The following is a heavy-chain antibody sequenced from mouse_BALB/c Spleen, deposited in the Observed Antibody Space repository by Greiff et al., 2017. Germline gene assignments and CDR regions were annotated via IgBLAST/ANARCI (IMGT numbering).Heavy chain of an antibody. Sequence: VKLMESGPGLVAPSQSLSITCTVSGFSLTSYGVHWVRQPPGKGLEWLGVIWAGGSTNYNSALMSRLSISKDNSKSQVFLKMNSLQTDDTAMYYCARVYDGPTGAYWGQGTLVTVSA. CDR3: ARVYDGPTGAY. D-gene: IGHD2-3*01. V-gene: IGHV2-9*02. CDR2: IWAGGST. CDR1: GFSLTSYG. J-gene: IGHJ3*01.